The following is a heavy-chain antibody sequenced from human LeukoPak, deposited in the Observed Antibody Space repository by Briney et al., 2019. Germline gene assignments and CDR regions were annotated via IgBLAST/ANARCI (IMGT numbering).Heavy chain of an antibody. V-gene: IGHV3-9*01. Sequence: GRSLRLSCAASGFTFDDYAMHLVRQAPGKGLEWVSGISWNRGSIGYAASVKGRFTISRDNAKNSLYLQMNSLRAEDTALYYCAKDTGGIAAAGTPLGYYGMDVWGQGTTVTVSS. CDR1: GFTFDDYA. CDR3: AKDTGGIAAAGTPLGYYGMDV. J-gene: IGHJ6*02. CDR2: ISWNRGSI. D-gene: IGHD6-13*01.